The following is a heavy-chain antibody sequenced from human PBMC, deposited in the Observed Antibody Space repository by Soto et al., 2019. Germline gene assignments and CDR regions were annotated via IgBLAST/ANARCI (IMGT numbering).Heavy chain of an antibody. CDR3: ARVWIAANGMDV. D-gene: IGHD5-12*01. CDR1: GFTFSSYW. V-gene: IGHV3-74*01. Sequence: EVQLVESGGGLVQPGGSLRLSCAASGFTFSSYWMHWVRKAPGKGLVWVSRINSDGSSTSYADSVKGRFTISRDNAKNTLYLQMNSLRAEDTAVYYCARVWIAANGMDVWGQGTTVTVSS. J-gene: IGHJ6*02. CDR2: INSDGSST.